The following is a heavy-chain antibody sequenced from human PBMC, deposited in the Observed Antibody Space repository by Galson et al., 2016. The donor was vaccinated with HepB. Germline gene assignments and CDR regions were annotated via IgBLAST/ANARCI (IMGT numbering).Heavy chain of an antibody. J-gene: IGHJ6*02. Sequence: SLRLSCAASGFTFSNAWMSWVRQAPGKGLEWVGRIKSKTHGGTTDYAAPVKGRFTISRDDSKNTLYLQMNSLKTEDTAVYYCTTVETGRYSYYYYYAMDVWGQGTTVTVSS. CDR3: TTVETGRYSYYYYYAMDV. CDR1: GFTFSNAW. V-gene: IGHV3-15*01. D-gene: IGHD2-15*01. CDR2: IKSKTHGGTT.